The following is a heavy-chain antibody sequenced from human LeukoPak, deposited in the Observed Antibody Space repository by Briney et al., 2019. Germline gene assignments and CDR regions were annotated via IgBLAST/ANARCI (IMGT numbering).Heavy chain of an antibody. CDR3: ARQERYCSNGVCLKHFDY. D-gene: IGHD2-8*01. Sequence: SETLSLTCTVSGASISSSIYYWGWIRQPPGKGLEWLGSIYYSGSTYYNPSLKSRVTISVDTSKNQFSLKLSSVTAADTAVYYCARQERYCSNGVCLKHFDYWGQGTLVTVSS. V-gene: IGHV4-39*01. CDR1: GASISSSIYY. J-gene: IGHJ4*02. CDR2: IYYSGST.